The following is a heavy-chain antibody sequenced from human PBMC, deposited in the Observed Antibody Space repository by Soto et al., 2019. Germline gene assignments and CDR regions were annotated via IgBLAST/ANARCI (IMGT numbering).Heavy chain of an antibody. CDR2: IYYSGST. V-gene: IGHV4-39*01. J-gene: IGHJ6*03. Sequence: SETLSLTCSVSGGTIRSSSYYRGWIRHPPGKGLEWIGSIYYSGSTYYNPSLKSRVTISVDTSKNQFSLKLSSVTAADTAVYYCASLGYSYILRWPTNYMDGWGKGTTVT. CDR1: GGTIRSSSYY. D-gene: IGHD5-18*01. CDR3: ASLGYSYILRWPTNYMDG.